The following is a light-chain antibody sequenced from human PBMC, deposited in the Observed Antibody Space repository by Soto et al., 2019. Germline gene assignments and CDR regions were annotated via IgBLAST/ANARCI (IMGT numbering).Light chain of an antibody. CDR1: SSDVGGYNY. CDR2: EVS. J-gene: IGLJ1*01. V-gene: IGLV2-14*01. Sequence: QSALTQPASVSGSPGQSVTISCTGTSSDVGGYNYVSWYQQHPGKAPKLVIFEVSIRPSGVSIRFSGSKSGNTASLTISGLQTEDEADYYCSSYTSRPSLFVFGSGT. CDR3: SSYTSRPSLFV.